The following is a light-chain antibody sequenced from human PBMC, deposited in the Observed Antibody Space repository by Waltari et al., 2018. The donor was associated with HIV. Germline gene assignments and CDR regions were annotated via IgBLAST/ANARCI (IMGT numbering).Light chain of an antibody. CDR2: KTS. CDR1: QSLVPSDGDSY. J-gene: IGKJ4*01. Sequence: DIVMTQTPLSSPVTLGQPAYISCRSSQSLVPSDGDSYLSWLHQRPGQPPRVLIYKTSNRFSGVPDRFSGSGAGTDFTLTISRVEAEDVGIYYCMQTTQFPLTFGGGTKVEIK. CDR3: MQTTQFPLT. V-gene: IGKV2-24*01.